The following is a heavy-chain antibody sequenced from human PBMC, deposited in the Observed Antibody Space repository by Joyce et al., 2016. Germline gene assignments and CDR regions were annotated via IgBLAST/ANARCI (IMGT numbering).Heavy chain of an antibody. V-gene: IGHV3-30*18. CDR2: ISFDGNRK. Sequence: QVQLVEAGGGVVQPGKSLRLSCTVSGFTFSSYSMHWVRQAPGTGLEWVAVISFDGNRKNSADSVRGRFTISRDNSMNPLYLQMNSLGAEDTAVYYCAKDFRYYLGSRSYSPDYWGQGTLVTVSS. CDR1: GFTFSSYS. CDR3: AKDFRYYLGSRSYSPDY. D-gene: IGHD3-10*01. J-gene: IGHJ4*02.